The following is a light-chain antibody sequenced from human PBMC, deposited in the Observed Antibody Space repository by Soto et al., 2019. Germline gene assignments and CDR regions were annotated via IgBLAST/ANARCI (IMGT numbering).Light chain of an antibody. Sequence: DIVMTQSPATLSVSPGERATLFCRASQSVSSNVAWYQQKPGQAPRLLIYGASTRATGIPVRFTGSGSGTEFTLTISRLQSEDFAVYYCQQYNNWPLFGGGTRVEI. V-gene: IGKV3-15*01. CDR1: QSVSSN. J-gene: IGKJ4*01. CDR2: GAS. CDR3: QQYNNWPL.